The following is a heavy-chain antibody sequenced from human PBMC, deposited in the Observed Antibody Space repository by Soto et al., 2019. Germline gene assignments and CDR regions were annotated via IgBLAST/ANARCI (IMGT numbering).Heavy chain of an antibody. CDR2: INHSGST. D-gene: IGHD3-3*01. CDR1: VGSFIGYY. V-gene: IGHV4-34*01. CDR3: ARRGWGFWSGYYDY. Sequence: SETLSLTCAFYVGSFIGYYWSWIRQPPGKGLEWIGEINHSGSTNYNPSLKSRVTISVDTSKNQFSLKLSSVTAADTAVYYCARRGWGFWSGYYDYWGQGTLVTVSS. J-gene: IGHJ4*02.